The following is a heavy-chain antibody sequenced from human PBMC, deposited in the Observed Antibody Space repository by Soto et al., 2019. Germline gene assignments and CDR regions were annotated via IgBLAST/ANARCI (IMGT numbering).Heavy chain of an antibody. D-gene: IGHD1-1*01. V-gene: IGHV4-4*02. J-gene: IGHJ5*02. Sequence: ETLSLTCVVSSGSISTSNWWSWVRQPPGKGLEWIGEIYHSGSTNYNPSLKSRVSISVDKSKNQFSLVLSSVTSADTAVYYCAKVATASNWFDPWGQGTLVTVSS. CDR1: SGSISTSNW. CDR3: AKVATASNWFDP. CDR2: IYHSGST.